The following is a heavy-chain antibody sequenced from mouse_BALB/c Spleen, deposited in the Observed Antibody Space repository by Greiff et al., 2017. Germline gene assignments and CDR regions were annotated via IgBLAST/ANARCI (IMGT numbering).Heavy chain of an antibody. D-gene: IGHD2-10*02. CDR3: AIARYGNYYFDY. V-gene: IGHV5-6-5*01. CDR1: GFTFSSYA. Sequence: EVMLVESGGGLVKPGGSLKLSCAASGFTFSSYAMSWVRQTPEKRLEWVASISSGGSTYYPDSVKGRFTISRDNARNILYLQMSSLRSEDTAMYYCAIARYGNYYFDYWGQGTTLTVSS. CDR2: ISSGGST. J-gene: IGHJ2*01.